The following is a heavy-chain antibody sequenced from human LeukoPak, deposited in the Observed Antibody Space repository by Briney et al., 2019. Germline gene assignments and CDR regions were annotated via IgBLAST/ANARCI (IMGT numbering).Heavy chain of an antibody. CDR1: GGTFSSYA. Sequence: ASVKVSCKASGGTFSSYAISWVRQAPGQGLEWMGGIIPIFGTANYAQKFQGRVTITTDEYTSTAYMELSSLRSEDTAVYYCARGSWYLREPFDPWGQGTLVTVSS. CDR2: IIPIFGTA. D-gene: IGHD6-13*01. V-gene: IGHV1-69*05. CDR3: ARGSWYLREPFDP. J-gene: IGHJ5*02.